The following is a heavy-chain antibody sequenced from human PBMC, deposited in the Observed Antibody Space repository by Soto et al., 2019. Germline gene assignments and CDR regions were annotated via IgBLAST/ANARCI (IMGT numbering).Heavy chain of an antibody. CDR1: GYTFTSYA. Sequence: QVQLVQSGAEVKKPGASVKVSCKASGYTFTSYAMHWVRQAPGQRLEWMGWINAGNGNTKYSQKFQGRVTITRDTSASTAYMELSSLRSEDTAVYYCARDAVEMATISSYFDYWGQGTLVTVSS. V-gene: IGHV1-3*01. CDR3: ARDAVEMATISSYFDY. D-gene: IGHD5-12*01. J-gene: IGHJ4*02. CDR2: INAGNGNT.